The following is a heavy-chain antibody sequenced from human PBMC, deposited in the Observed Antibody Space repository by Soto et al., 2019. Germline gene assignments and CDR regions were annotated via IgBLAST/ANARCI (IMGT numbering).Heavy chain of an antibody. J-gene: IGHJ4*02. D-gene: IGHD6-13*01. Sequence: AVKVSCKASGGTFSSYAISWVRQAPGQGLEWMGGIIPIFGTANYAQKFQGRVTITADESTSTAYMELSSLRSEDTAVYYCARGRIAAAGPLFDYWGQGTLVTVSS. V-gene: IGHV1-69*13. CDR1: GGTFSSYA. CDR3: ARGRIAAAGPLFDY. CDR2: IIPIFGTA.